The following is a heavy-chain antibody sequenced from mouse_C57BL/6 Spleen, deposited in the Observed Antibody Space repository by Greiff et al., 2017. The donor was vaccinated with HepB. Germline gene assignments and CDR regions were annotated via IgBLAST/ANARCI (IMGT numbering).Heavy chain of an antibody. CDR1: GYSFTGYY. J-gene: IGHJ1*03. V-gene: IGHV1-42*01. CDR3: ARMGERYSNYGYFDV. D-gene: IGHD2-5*01. Sequence: EVQLQQSGPELVKPGASVKISCKASGYSFTGYYMNWVKQSPEKSLEWIGEINPSTGGTTYNQKFKAKATLTVEKSSSTAYRQLKSLTSGDSAVYYCARMGERYSNYGYFDVWGTGTTVTVAS. CDR2: INPSTGGT.